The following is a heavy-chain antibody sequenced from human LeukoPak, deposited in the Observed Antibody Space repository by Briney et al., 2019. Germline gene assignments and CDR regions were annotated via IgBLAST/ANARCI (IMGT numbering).Heavy chain of an antibody. CDR2: IKEDGSVK. CDR3: AASITMFDY. V-gene: IGHV3-7*02. D-gene: IGHD3-10*01. J-gene: IGHJ4*02. Sequence: GGPLRLSCAASGFTFSRFWMSWVRQAPGKGLEWVANIKEDGSVKYYVESVKGRFTISRDNAKNSLYLQMNSLRAEDTAVYYCAASITMFDYWGQGTLVTVSS. CDR1: GFTFSRFW.